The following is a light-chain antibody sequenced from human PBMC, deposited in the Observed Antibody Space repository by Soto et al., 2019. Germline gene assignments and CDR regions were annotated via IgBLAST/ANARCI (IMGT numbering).Light chain of an antibody. J-gene: IGKJ4*01. CDR2: AAS. V-gene: IGKV1-9*01. CDR3: QQLNSYPT. CDR1: QGISSY. Sequence: DIQLTQSPSFLSASVGDRVTITCRASQGISSYLAWYQQKPGKAPKLLIYAASTLQSGVPSRFSGSGSGTEFTLTISSLQPEDFATYYCQQLNSYPTFGGGTRWIS.